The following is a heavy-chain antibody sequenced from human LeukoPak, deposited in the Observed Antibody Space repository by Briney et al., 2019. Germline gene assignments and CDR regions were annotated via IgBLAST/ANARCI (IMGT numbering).Heavy chain of an antibody. CDR1: GFTFRSYW. Sequence: GGSLRHSCAASGFTFRSYWMSWVRQAPGKGLEWVASIKKDGSEKYYVDSVKGRFTVSRDNAKNSLYLQMNSLRVEDTAMYYCARDAGRAGDPFDIWGQGTMVTVSS. J-gene: IGHJ3*02. CDR2: IKKDGSEK. V-gene: IGHV3-7*03. CDR3: ARDAGRAGDPFDI. D-gene: IGHD1-26*01.